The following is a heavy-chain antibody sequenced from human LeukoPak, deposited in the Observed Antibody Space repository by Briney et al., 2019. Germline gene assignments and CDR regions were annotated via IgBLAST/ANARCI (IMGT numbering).Heavy chain of an antibody. V-gene: IGHV3-74*01. CDR2: INSDGSTT. CDR3: ARGQFPRDFDY. J-gene: IGHJ4*02. Sequence: GSLRLSCAASGFTFSSYWLHWVRQAPGKGLAWVSRINSDGSTTSYADSVMGRFTISRDNAKNTLYLQMNSLRAEDTAVYYCARGQFPRDFDYWGQGTQVTVSS. CDR1: GFTFSSYW. D-gene: IGHD6-19*01.